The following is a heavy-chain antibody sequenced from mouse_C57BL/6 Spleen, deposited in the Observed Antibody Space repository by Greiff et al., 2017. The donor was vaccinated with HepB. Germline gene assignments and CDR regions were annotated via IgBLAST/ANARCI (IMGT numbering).Heavy chain of an antibody. CDR1: GYAFSSYW. CDR3: ARENWEAWFAY. V-gene: IGHV1-80*01. J-gene: IGHJ3*01. CDR2: IYPGDGDT. Sequence: QVQLKQSGAELVKPGASVKISCKASGYAFSSYWMNWVKQRPGKGLEWIGQIYPGDGDTNYNGKFKGKATLTADKSSSTAYMQLSSLTSEDAAVYFCARENWEAWFAYWGQGTLVTVSA. D-gene: IGHD4-1*01.